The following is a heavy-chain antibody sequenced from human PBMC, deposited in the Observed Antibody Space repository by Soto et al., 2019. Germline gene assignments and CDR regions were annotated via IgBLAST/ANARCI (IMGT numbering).Heavy chain of an antibody. CDR1: GGSISAHTHY. J-gene: IGHJ6*02. V-gene: IGHV4-39*01. CDR3: ARRKVVITTGSNYFYFAMDV. Sequence: SETLSLTCTVSGGSISAHTHYWSWIRQSPGGGLEWIASIYYSGTTYYNPSLQNRLTISADRSKNQVSLLLTSVTAADTAVYYSARRKVVITTGSNYFYFAMDVWGPGTTVTDAS. D-gene: IGHD2-15*01. CDR2: IYYSGTT.